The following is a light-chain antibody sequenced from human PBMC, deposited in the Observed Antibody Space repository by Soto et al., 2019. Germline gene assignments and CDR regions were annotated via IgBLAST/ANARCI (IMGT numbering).Light chain of an antibody. Sequence: QSALTQPASVSGSPGQSIAISCTGSSSDVGGYNYVSWYQQHSGKAPKLMIYDVTNRPSGVSNRFSGSKSGNTASLTISGLQAEDEAEYSCSSYPSSSTVIFGGGTKLTVL. CDR1: SSDVGGYNY. CDR3: SSYPSSSTVI. V-gene: IGLV2-14*01. CDR2: DVT. J-gene: IGLJ2*01.